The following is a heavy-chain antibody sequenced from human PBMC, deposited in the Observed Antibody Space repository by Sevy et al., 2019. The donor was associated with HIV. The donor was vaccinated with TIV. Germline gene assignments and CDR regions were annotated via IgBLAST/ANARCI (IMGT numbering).Heavy chain of an antibody. CDR1: GGSISSYY. CDR2: IYYSGST. CDR3: ARAKYIVGATSEHWFDP. J-gene: IGHJ5*02. D-gene: IGHD1-26*01. V-gene: IGHV4-59*01. Sequence: SETLSLTCTVSGGSISSYYWSWIRQPPGKGLEWIGYIYYSGSTNYNPSLKSRVTISVDTSKNQFSLKLSSVTAAGTAVYYCARAKYIVGATSEHWFDPWGQGTLVTVSS.